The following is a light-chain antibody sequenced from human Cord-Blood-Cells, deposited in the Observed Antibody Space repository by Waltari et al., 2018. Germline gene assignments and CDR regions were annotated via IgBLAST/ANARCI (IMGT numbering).Light chain of an antibody. CDR3: MQSIQLYT. CDR1: QSLLHSDGKTY. V-gene: IGKV2D-29*02. J-gene: IGKJ2*01. CDR2: EVS. Sequence: DIVMTQTPLSLSVTPGQPASISCKSSQSLLHSDGKTYLYWYLQKPGQSPQLLLYEVSNRFSGVPDRFSGSGSGTDFTLKISRVEAEDVGVYYCMQSIQLYTFGQGTKLEIK.